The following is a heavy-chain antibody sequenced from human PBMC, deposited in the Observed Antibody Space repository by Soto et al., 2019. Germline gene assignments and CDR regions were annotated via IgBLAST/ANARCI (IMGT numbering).Heavy chain of an antibody. V-gene: IGHV3-21*01. CDR3: ARDRITMVRGGRDFDF. CDR2: ISVYSDYI. J-gene: IGHJ4*02. Sequence: ELQLVESGGGLVKPGGSLRLSCVASGFTFSSYAMNWFRQAPGKGLEWVSSISVYSDYIYYADSVKGRFTISRDNATNSLFLQMNSLGADDTAIYYCARDRITMVRGGRDFDFWGQGTLVTVSS. CDR1: GFTFSSYA. D-gene: IGHD3-10*01.